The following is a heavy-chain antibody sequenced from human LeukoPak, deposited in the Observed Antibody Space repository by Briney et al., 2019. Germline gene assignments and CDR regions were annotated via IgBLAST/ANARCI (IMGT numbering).Heavy chain of an antibody. CDR1: GGSISSYY. CDR2: IYHSGST. CDR3: ARDNCSGGSCYSDY. V-gene: IGHV4-59*12. D-gene: IGHD2-15*01. Sequence: SETLSLTCTVSGGSISSYYWSWIRQPPGKGLEWIGYIYHSGSTYYNPSLKSRVTISVDRSKNQFSLKLSSVTAADTAVYYCARDNCSGGSCYSDYWGQGTLVTVSS. J-gene: IGHJ4*02.